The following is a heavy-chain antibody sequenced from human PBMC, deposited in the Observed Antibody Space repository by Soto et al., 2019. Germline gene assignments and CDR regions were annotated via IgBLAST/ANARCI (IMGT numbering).Heavy chain of an antibody. V-gene: IGHV4-34*01. CDR1: GASSSNYY. D-gene: IGHD6-19*01. CDR3: ARGLITGSHYSGGWYYFDS. CDR2: INHSGSA. J-gene: IGHJ4*02. Sequence: SETLSLTCAFYGASSSNYYWSWIRQSPGKGLEWIGEINHSGSASYNPSLKSRVTISVHTSNSQFSLELSSVTAADTAVYYCARGLITGSHYSGGWYYFDSWGQGTQVTVSS.